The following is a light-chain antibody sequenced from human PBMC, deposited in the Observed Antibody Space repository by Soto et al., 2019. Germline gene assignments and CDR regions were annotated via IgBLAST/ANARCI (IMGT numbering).Light chain of an antibody. CDR2: GNS. Sequence: QSVRTQPPSVSGPPGQRVTISCTWSISNIGAGYDVHWYQQLPGTAPKLLIYGNSNRPSGVPDRFSGSKSGTSASLAITGLQAEDEADYYCQSYDSSLSGFHVFGTGTKVTVL. V-gene: IGLV1-40*01. CDR3: QSYDSSLSGFHV. J-gene: IGLJ1*01. CDR1: ISNIGAGYD.